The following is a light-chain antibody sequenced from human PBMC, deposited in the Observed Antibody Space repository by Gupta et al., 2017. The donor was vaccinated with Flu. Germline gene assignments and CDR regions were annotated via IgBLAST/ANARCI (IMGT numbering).Light chain of an antibody. CDR1: SRDVAAFDY. J-gene: IGLJ3*02. V-gene: IGLV2-14*01. Sequence: SITTSCSASSRDVAAFDYGSWYQHPPGTAPQLVIDEVTRPPGGVYDRFSASKAGNTAFPTTCGHEADDANDYCCSSYTTTSTCVFGGGTKVTVL. CDR3: SSYTTTSTCV. CDR2: EVT.